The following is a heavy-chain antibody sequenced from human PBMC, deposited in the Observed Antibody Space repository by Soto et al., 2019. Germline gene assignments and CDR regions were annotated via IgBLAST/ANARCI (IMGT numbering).Heavy chain of an antibody. CDR1: GFTFSSYA. V-gene: IGHV3-30-3*01. J-gene: IGHJ4*02. D-gene: IGHD5-12*01. CDR2: ISYDGSNK. CDR3: ARDPERWLQLGLADY. Sequence: QVQLVESGGGVVQPGRSLRLSCAASGFTFSSYAMHWVRQAPGKGLEGVAVISYDGSNKYYADSVKGRFTISRDNSKNTLYLQMNSLRAEDTAVYYCARDPERWLQLGLADYWGQGTLVTVSS.